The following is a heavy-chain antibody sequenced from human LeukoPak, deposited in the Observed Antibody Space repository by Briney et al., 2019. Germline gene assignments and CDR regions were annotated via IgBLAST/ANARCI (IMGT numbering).Heavy chain of an antibody. CDR3: ARGYSRRMVRGVIAVPYYFDY. CDR2: IHYSGST. D-gene: IGHD3-10*01. CDR1: GGSVSSGSYF. Sequence: SETLSLTCTVSGGSVSSGSYFWSWIRQPPGKGLEWVGYIHYSGSTNYNPSLKSRVTISADTSRNQFSLKLSSVTAADTAVYYCARGYSRRMVRGVIAVPYYFDYWGQGTLVTVSS. J-gene: IGHJ4*02. V-gene: IGHV4-61*01.